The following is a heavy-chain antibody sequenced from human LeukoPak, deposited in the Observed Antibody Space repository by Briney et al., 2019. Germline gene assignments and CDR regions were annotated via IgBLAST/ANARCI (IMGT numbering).Heavy chain of an antibody. CDR2: ISSSSSTT. J-gene: IGHJ4*02. CDR3: AKFSGYSYGDFDY. CDR1: GFTFSRYS. Sequence: GGSLRLSCAASGFTFSRYSMNWVRQAPGKGLEWVSYISSSSSTTYYADSVKGRFTISRDNSKNTLYLQMNSLRAEDTAVYYCAKFSGYSYGDFDYWGQGTLVTVSS. V-gene: IGHV3-48*01. D-gene: IGHD5-18*01.